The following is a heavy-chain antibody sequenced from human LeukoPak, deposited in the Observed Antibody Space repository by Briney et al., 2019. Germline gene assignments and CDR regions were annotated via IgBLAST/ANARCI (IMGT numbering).Heavy chain of an antibody. V-gene: IGHV5-51*01. CDR3: ARLRGSTIFGVLIIGPFDY. Sequence: GESLKISCRGSGCSFTNYWIGCVRRMPGKSREWMGIIYPGDSDTRYSPSFQGQVTISAGKSISTAYLQWSSLKASDTAMYYCARLRGSTIFGVLIIGPFDYWGQGTLVTVSS. J-gene: IGHJ4*02. CDR2: IYPGDSDT. D-gene: IGHD3-3*01. CDR1: GCSFTNYW.